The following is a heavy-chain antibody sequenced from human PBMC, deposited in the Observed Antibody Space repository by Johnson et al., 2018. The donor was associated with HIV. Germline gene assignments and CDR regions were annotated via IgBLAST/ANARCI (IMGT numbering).Heavy chain of an antibody. V-gene: IGHV3-20*04. J-gene: IGHJ3*02. CDR1: GFTFDDYG. CDR3: ARDISYDSSASQGAFDI. D-gene: IGHD3-22*01. CDR2: INWNGGST. Sequence: LVESGGGVVRPGGSLRLSCAASGFTFDDYGMSWVRQAPGKGLEWVSGINWNGGSTGYADSVKGRFTISRDNAKNSLYLQMNSLRAEDTALYYCARDISYDSSASQGAFDIWGQGTMVTVSS.